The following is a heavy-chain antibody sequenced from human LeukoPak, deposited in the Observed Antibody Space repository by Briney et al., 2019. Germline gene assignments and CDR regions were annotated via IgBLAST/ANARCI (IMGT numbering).Heavy chain of an antibody. CDR2: IYHSGST. Sequence: SETLPLTCTVSGYSISSGYYWGWIRQPPGKGLEWIGSIYHSGSTYYNPSLKSRVTISVDTSKNQFSLKLSSVTAADTAVYYCASTYYYGSGSYYFDYWGQGTLVTVSS. J-gene: IGHJ4*02. CDR3: ASTYYYGSGSYYFDY. D-gene: IGHD3-10*01. V-gene: IGHV4-38-2*02. CDR1: GYSISSGYY.